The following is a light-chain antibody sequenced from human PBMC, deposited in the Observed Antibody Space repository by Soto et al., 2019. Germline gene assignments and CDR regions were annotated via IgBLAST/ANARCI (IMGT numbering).Light chain of an antibody. J-gene: IGKJ5*01. CDR1: QSISSW. CDR3: QQYNSYR. Sequence: DIQMTQSPSTLSASVGDRVTITCRASQSISSWLAWYQQKPGKAPKLLIYDASSLESGVPSRFSGSGSGTEFTLTISSLQPDVFATYYCQQYNSYRFGQGTRLEIK. V-gene: IGKV1-5*01. CDR2: DAS.